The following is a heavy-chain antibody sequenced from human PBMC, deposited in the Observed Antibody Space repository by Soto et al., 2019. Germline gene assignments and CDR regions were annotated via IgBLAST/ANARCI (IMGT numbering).Heavy chain of an antibody. CDR2: ISSSGDGT. V-gene: IGHV3-23*01. D-gene: IGHD3-3*01. CDR3: AKNGDFWSWGMDV. J-gene: IGHJ6*01. Sequence: PGGSLRLSCAASGFTFSTYAMTCVLQAPGKGLEWVSIISSSGDGTYYVYSVKGLFTISRDNSRNTLSLQRNSLRAEDTAVYCCAKNGDFWSWGMDVWGQGTTVTVS. CDR1: GFTFSTYA.